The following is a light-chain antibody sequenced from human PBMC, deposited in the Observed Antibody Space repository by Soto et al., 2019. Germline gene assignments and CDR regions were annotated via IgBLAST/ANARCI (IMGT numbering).Light chain of an antibody. CDR1: QDISNS. CDR2: DAS. CDR3: QQYDNLPRT. J-gene: IGKJ4*01. Sequence: DIPMTQSPSSLSASVGDRVTITCQASQDISNSLNWYQQKPGKAPKLLIYDASNLETGVPSRLSGSRSGTDFTFTISSLQTEDIATYYCQQYDNLPRTFGGGTKVEIK. V-gene: IGKV1-33*01.